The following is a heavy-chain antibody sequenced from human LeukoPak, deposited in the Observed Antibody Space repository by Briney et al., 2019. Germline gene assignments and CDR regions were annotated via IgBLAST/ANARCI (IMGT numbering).Heavy chain of an antibody. CDR2: ISYDGSNK. Sequence: PGGSLRLSCAASGFTLSSYDMHWARQAPGKGLEWVAVISYDGSNKYYADSVKGRFTISRDNSKNTLYLQMNSLRAEDTAVYYCAKSGIAVAGLDFWGQGTLVTVSS. D-gene: IGHD6-19*01. J-gene: IGHJ4*02. CDR1: GFTLSSYD. CDR3: AKSGIAVAGLDF. V-gene: IGHV3-30*18.